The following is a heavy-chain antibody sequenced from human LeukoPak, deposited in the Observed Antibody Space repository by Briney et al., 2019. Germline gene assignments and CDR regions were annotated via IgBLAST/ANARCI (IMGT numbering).Heavy chain of an antibody. Sequence: GGFLRLSCAASGFTFSSYGMHWVRQSPGKGLEWVAVIWSDGGNKYYTDSVKGRFIISRDNSKNTLYLQMNSLRGEDTAVYYCARVASYQQQPVGQFFFGSWGQGTLVTISS. V-gene: IGHV3-33*01. D-gene: IGHD6-13*01. CDR1: GFTFSSYG. J-gene: IGHJ4*02. CDR2: IWSDGGNK. CDR3: ARVASYQQQPVGQFFFGS.